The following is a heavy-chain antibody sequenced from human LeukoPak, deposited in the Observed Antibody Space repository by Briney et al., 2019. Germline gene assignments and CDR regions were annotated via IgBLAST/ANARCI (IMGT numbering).Heavy chain of an antibody. V-gene: IGHV3-7*01. CDR2: INQDGSEK. CDR1: RFTFSSYW. J-gene: IGHJ4*02. D-gene: IGHD6-13*01. CDR3: ASIAAAGVPFDY. Sequence: GGSLRLSCAASRFTFSSYWMSWVRQAPGKGLEWVANINQDGSEKYYVDSVKGRFTISRDNAKKSLFLQMNSLRAEDTAVYYCASIAAAGVPFDYWGQGTLVTVSS.